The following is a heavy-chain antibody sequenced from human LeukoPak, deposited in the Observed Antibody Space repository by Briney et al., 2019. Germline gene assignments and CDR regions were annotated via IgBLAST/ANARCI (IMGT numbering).Heavy chain of an antibody. CDR1: GFTFSSYE. Sequence: PGGSLRLSCAASGFTFSSYEMNWVRQAPGEGLEWVSYISSSGSTIYYADSVKGRFTISRDNAKNSLYLQMNSLRAEDTAVYYCARIALGYCSGGSCYSGWFDPWGQGTLVTVSS. J-gene: IGHJ5*02. V-gene: IGHV3-48*03. CDR2: ISSSGSTI. CDR3: ARIALGYCSGGSCYSGWFDP. D-gene: IGHD2-15*01.